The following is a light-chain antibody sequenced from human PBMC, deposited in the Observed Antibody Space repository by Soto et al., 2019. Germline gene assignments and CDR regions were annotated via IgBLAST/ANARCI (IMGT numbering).Light chain of an antibody. CDR3: QQYGNSPQT. CDR1: QSVGSNY. Sequence: EIVLTQFPGTLSLSPGERATLSCRASQSVGSNYLAWYQQRPGQPPNLLIYAASSRATGIPDRFSGSGSGTDSTLTISRLEPEDFAVYYCQQYGNSPQTFGQGTKVDIK. CDR2: AAS. J-gene: IGKJ1*01. V-gene: IGKV3-20*01.